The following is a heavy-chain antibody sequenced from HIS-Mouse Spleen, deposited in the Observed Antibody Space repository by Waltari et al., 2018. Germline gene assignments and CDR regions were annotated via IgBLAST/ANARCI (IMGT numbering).Heavy chain of an antibody. J-gene: IGHJ4*02. CDR3: ARVGRYSSSLLFDY. CDR2: IKHNSGGT. Sequence: QVQLVQSGAEVKKPGASVKVSCKASGYTFTGYYMHWVRQAPGQGLEWIGCIKHNSGGTNYEQKFQGRVTMTRDTSISTAYMELSRLRSDDTALYYCARVGRYSSSLLFDYWGQGTLVTVSS. D-gene: IGHD6-6*01. CDR1: GYTFTGYY. V-gene: IGHV1-2*02.